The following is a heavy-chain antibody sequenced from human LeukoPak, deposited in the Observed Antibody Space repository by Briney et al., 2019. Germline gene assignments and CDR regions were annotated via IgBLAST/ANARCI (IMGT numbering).Heavy chain of an antibody. J-gene: IGHJ4*02. D-gene: IGHD6-13*01. CDR3: AKGFGSSSWYSLYYFDY. CDR2: ISSSGGST. CDR1: GFSFSSYA. V-gene: IGHV3-23*01. Sequence: GGSLRLSCAASGFSFSSYAMNWVRQAPGKGLEWVSVISSSGGSTYYADSVKGRFTISRDNSKNTLYLQMNSLRAEDTAVYYCAKGFGSSSWYSLYYFDYWGQGTLVTVSS.